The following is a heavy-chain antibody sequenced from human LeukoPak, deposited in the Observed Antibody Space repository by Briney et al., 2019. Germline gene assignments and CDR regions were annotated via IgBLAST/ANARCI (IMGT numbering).Heavy chain of an antibody. CDR3: ARDRYDFWSGYYYYYMDV. CDR1: GYSISSGYY. CDR2: IYHSGST. J-gene: IGHJ6*03. D-gene: IGHD3-3*01. Sequence: SETLYLTCTVSGYSISSGYYWGWIRQPPGKGLEWIGSIYHSGSTYYNPSLKSRVTISVDTSKIQFSLKLSSVTAADTAVYYCARDRYDFWSGYYYYYMDVWGKGTTVTVSS. V-gene: IGHV4-38-2*02.